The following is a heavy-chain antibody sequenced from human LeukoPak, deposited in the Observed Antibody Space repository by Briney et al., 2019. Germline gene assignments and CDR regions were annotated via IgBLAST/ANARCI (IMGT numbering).Heavy chain of an antibody. CDR1: VFTLSNYN. V-gene: IGHV3-48*02. Sequence: GGSLRLSCAASVFTLSNYNMNWVRQAPGKGLEWVSYISSTSSTVYYADSVKGRFTVSRDNAKDSLYLQMNSLRDEDTAMFYCPRVGDDYSVNCFDYWGQGTLVTVSS. CDR3: PRVGDDYSVNCFDY. D-gene: IGHD4-11*01. J-gene: IGHJ4*02. CDR2: ISSTSSTV.